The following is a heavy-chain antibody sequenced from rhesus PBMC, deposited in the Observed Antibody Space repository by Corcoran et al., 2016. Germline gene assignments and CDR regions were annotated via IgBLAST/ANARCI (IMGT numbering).Heavy chain of an antibody. V-gene: IGHV4S10*01. Sequence: QVQLQESGPGVVKPSETLSLTCAVSGGSISDSYRWSWIRQPPGKGLEWIGYIYGSSTSTNYNPSLKSRVTISKDTAKNQFSVKLSSVTAADTAVYYCARIYSSGPDYWGQGVLVTVSS. CDR3: ARIYSSGPDY. D-gene: IGHD6-31*01. J-gene: IGHJ4*01. CDR1: GGSISDSYR. CDR2: IYGSSTST.